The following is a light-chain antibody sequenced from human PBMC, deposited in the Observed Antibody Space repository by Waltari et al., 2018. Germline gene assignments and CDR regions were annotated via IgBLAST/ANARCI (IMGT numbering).Light chain of an antibody. CDR1: SSDVGGYNY. V-gene: IGLV2-14*01. J-gene: IGLJ1*01. CDR3: SSYTSSSTPQI. CDR2: DVS. Sequence: QSALTQPASVSGSPGQSITISCTGTSSDVGGYNYVSWYQQHPGKAPKLMIYDVSKRPSGVSNRFSGSKSGNTASLTISVLQAEDEADYYCSSYTSSSTPQIFGTGTKVTVL.